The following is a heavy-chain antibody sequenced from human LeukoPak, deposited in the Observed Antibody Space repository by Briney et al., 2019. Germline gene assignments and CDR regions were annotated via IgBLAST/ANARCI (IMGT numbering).Heavy chain of an antibody. V-gene: IGHV4-38-2*02. Sequence: SETLSLTCTVSGYSISSGYYWGWIRQPPRKGLEWIGSIYHSGSTYYNPSLKSRVTISVDTSKNQFSLKLSSVTAADTAVYYCARVGITIFGVDWYYFDYWGQGTLVTVSS. CDR2: IYHSGST. D-gene: IGHD3-3*01. J-gene: IGHJ4*02. CDR3: ARVGITIFGVDWYYFDY. CDR1: GYSISSGYY.